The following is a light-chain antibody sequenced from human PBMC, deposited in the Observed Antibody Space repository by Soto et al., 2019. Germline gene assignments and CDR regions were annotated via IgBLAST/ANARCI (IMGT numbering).Light chain of an antibody. CDR2: EVT. CDR1: TSDIGAYNY. J-gene: IGLJ1*01. V-gene: IGLV2-14*01. CDR3: SSYTTSSTRV. Sequence: QSVLTQPASVSGSPGQSITISCTGTTSDIGAYNYVSWYQHNPGNAPKLMIYEVTNRPSGVSSRFSGSKSGSTASLTITGLQSDDEADYYCSSYTTSSTRVFGTGTKVTVL.